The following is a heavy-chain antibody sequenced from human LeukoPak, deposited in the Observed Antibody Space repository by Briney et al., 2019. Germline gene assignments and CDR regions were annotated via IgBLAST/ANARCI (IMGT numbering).Heavy chain of an antibody. D-gene: IGHD3-10*01. CDR2: VYHGGNT. CDR3: ARGGYYGSGNDFRFDP. V-gene: IGHV4-38-2*02. J-gene: IGHJ5*02. Sequence: SETLSLTCSVSGYSISNGYYWGWIRQPPGKGLEFIGSVYHGGNTYYNPSLKSRVTISVETSKNQFSLKLKSVTAADTAVYYCARGGYYGSGNDFRFDPWGQGTLVTVSS. CDR1: GYSISNGYY.